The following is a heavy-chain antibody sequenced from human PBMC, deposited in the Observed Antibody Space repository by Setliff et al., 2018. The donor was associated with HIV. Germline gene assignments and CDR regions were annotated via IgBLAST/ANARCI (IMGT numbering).Heavy chain of an antibody. V-gene: IGHV4-34*01. CDR3: ARFPLLHKNAFDI. CDR2: INHSGST. D-gene: IGHD2-15*01. Sequence: PSETLSLTCAVYGGSFNGYYWSWIRQPPGKGLEWIGEINHSGSTNYNPSLKSRVTISVDTSRNQFSLNLSSVTAADTAVYYCARFPLLHKNAFDIWGQGTMVTVSS. CDR1: GGSFNGYY. J-gene: IGHJ3*02.